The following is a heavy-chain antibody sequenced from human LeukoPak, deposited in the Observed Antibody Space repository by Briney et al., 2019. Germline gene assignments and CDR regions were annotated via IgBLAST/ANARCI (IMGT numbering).Heavy chain of an antibody. Sequence: ASVKVSCKASGGTFSSYAISWVRQAPGQGLEWMGWISPYSGGTNYAQKFQGRVTMTTDTSTSTAYMELRSLRSDDTAVYYCARDGGYSYGFDYWGQGTLVTVSS. CDR2: ISPYSGGT. V-gene: IGHV1-18*01. D-gene: IGHD5-18*01. CDR1: GGTFSSYA. J-gene: IGHJ4*02. CDR3: ARDGGYSYGFDY.